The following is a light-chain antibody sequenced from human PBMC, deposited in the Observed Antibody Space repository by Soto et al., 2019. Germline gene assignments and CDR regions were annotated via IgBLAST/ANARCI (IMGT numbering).Light chain of an antibody. CDR3: SSYTSSNTLYV. CDR1: SSDVGGYIY. J-gene: IGLJ7*01. Sequence: QSALTQPASVSGSPGQSITISCTGTSSDVGGYIYVSWYQQHPGKAPKLIIYEVSDRPSGVSNRFSGSKSGNTASLTISGLQAEDEADYYCSSYTSSNTLYVFGSGTQLTVL. CDR2: EVS. V-gene: IGLV2-14*01.